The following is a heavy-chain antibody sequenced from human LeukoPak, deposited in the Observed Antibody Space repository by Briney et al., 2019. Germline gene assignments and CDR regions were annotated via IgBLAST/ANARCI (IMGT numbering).Heavy chain of an antibody. D-gene: IGHD6-13*01. CDR2: IYYSGST. J-gene: IGHJ4*02. CDR3: ARRKYSSSWLN. V-gene: IGHV4-39*01. CDR1: GGSTSSSSYY. Sequence: SETLSLTCTVSGGSTSSSSYYWGWIRQPPGKGLEWIGSIYYSGSTYYNPSLKSRVTISVDTPKNQFSLKLSSVTAADTAVYYCARRKYSSSWLNWGQGTLVTVSS.